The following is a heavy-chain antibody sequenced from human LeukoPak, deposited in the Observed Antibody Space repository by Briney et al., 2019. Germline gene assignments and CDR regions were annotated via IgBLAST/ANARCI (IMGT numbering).Heavy chain of an antibody. CDR3: ARDQRGAFDI. CDR1: GGSISSGDYF. D-gene: IGHD3-10*01. Sequence: SETLSLTCTVSGGSISSGDYFWSWIRQHPGKGLEWIGYIYYSGSTNYNPSLKSRVTISVDTSKNQFSLKLSSVTAADTAVYYCARDQRGAFDIWGQGTMVTVSS. CDR2: IYYSGST. V-gene: IGHV4-61*08. J-gene: IGHJ3*02.